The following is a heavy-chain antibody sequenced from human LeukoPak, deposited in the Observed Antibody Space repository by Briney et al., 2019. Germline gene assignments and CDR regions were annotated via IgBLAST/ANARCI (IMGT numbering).Heavy chain of an antibody. V-gene: IGHV3-15*07. Sequence: GESLRLSCAASGFTFSNAWMNWVRQAPGKGLEWVGRIKSKTDGGTTDYAALVKGRFTISRDDSKNTLYLQMNSLKTEDTAVYYCTTGGKRGYSYGYGYWGQGTLATVSS. CDR3: TTGGKRGYSYGYGY. D-gene: IGHD5-18*01. CDR2: IKSKTDGGTT. J-gene: IGHJ4*02. CDR1: GFTFSNAW.